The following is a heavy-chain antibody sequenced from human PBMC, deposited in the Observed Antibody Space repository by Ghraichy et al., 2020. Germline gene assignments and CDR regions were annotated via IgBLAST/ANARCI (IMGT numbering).Heavy chain of an antibody. CDR3: ATIYSSSTYYFHS. J-gene: IGHJ4*02. D-gene: IGHD6-6*01. Sequence: SETLSLTCVVSGDSVSSGSYSWSWIRQTPGVGLECLGYTSHTGAAHYNPSLKGRVTMSLDKSKNQFSLELRSVTAADTAVYFCATIYSSSTYYFHSWGQGAPVTVSS. CDR1: GDSVSSGSYS. V-gene: IGHV4-30-2*01. CDR2: TSHTGAA.